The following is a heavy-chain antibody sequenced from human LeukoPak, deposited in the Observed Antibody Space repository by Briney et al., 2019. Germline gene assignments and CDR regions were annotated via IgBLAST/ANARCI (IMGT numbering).Heavy chain of an antibody. CDR2: IKQDGSEK. CDR1: GFTFSSYW. J-gene: IGHJ1*01. Sequence: PGGSLRLSCAPSGFTFSSYWMSWVRQAPGKGLEWVANIKQDGSEKYYVDSVKGRFTISRDNAKNSLYLQMNSLRAEDTAVYYCARGAAMIVVVMAEYFQHWGQGTLVTVSS. CDR3: ARGAAMIVVVMAEYFQH. V-gene: IGHV3-7*01. D-gene: IGHD3-22*01.